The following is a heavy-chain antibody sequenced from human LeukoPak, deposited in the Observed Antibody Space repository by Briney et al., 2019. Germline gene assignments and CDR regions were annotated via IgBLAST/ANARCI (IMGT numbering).Heavy chain of an antibody. J-gene: IGHJ6*03. CDR1: GYTFTGYY. Sequence: PGGSVXVSXKASGYTFTGYYMHWVRQAPGQGLEWMGWISAYNGNINYAQMLQGRVTMTTDTSTSTAYMHLRSLRSDDTAVYYCARGPPHRDYYYYYLDVWGTGTTVTVSS. CDR2: ISAYNGNI. V-gene: IGHV1-18*04. CDR3: ARGPPHRDYYYYYLDV. D-gene: IGHD5-24*01.